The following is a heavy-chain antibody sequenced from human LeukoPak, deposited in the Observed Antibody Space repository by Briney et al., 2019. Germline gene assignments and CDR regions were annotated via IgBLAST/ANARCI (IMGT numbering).Heavy chain of an antibody. CDR2: ISSSSSYI. CDR3: AREVAVALDY. D-gene: IGHD6-19*01. CDR1: GFTFSSYS. Sequence: GTSLRPSCAASGFTFSSYSMNWVRQAPGKGLEWVSSISSSSSYIYYADSVKGRFTISRDNAKNSLYLQMNSLRAEDTAVYYCAREVAVALDYWGQGTLVTVSS. V-gene: IGHV3-21*01. J-gene: IGHJ4*02.